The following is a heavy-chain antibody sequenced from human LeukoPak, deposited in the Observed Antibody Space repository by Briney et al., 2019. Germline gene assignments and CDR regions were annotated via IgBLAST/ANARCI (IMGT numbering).Heavy chain of an antibody. V-gene: IGHV3-21*04. CDR3: AKGSYSSGWYYFDC. Sequence: GGSLRLSCAASGFTFSSYSMNWVRQAPGKGLEWVSSISSSSSYIYYADSVKGRFTISRDNAKNSLYLQMNSLRAEDTAVYYCAKGSYSSGWYYFDCWGQGTLVTVSS. CDR2: ISSSSSYI. CDR1: GFTFSSYS. D-gene: IGHD6-19*01. J-gene: IGHJ4*02.